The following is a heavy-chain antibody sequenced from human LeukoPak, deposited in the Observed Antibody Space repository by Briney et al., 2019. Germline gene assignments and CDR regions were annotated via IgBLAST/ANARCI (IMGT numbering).Heavy chain of an antibody. Sequence: PGGSLRLSCAASGFTFISYWMRWVRQAPGEGLVWVARITSDGSSTRNADSVKGRFTISRDNAKNTLYLQMNSLRAEDTAVYYCARDYAVGESFDIWGQGTLVTVSS. CDR1: GFTFISYW. V-gene: IGHV3-74*01. D-gene: IGHD3-16*01. J-gene: IGHJ3*02. CDR2: ITSDGSST. CDR3: ARDYAVGESFDI.